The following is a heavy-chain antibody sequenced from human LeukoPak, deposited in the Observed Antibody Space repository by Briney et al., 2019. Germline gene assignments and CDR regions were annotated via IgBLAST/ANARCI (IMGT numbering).Heavy chain of an antibody. D-gene: IGHD3-16*01. V-gene: IGHV1-69*05. Sequence: SVKVSCKASGGTFSSYAISWVRQAPGQGLEWMGRIIPIFGTANYAQKFQGRVTITTDESTGTGYMELRSLRSEETGVYYCARWTTGEYYFDYWGQGTLVTVSS. CDR2: IIPIFGTA. CDR3: ARWTTGEYYFDY. CDR1: GGTFSSYA. J-gene: IGHJ4*02.